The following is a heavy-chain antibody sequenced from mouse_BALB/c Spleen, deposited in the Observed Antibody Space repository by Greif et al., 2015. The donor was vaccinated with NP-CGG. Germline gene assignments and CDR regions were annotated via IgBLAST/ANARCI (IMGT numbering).Heavy chain of an antibody. Sequence: EVQGVESGGGLVKPGGSLKLSCAASGFAFSGYDMSWVRQTPEKRLEWVAYISSGGGSTYCPDTVKGRFTISRDNAKNTLYLQMSSLKSEDTAMYYCARYDGYYYYAMDYWGQGTSVTVSS. J-gene: IGHJ4*01. CDR2: ISSGGGST. V-gene: IGHV5-12-1*01. CDR1: GFAFSGYD. CDR3: ARYDGYYYYAMDY. D-gene: IGHD2-3*01.